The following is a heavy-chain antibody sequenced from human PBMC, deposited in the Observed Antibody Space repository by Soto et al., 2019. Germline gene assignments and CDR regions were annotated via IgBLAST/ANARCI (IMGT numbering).Heavy chain of an antibody. D-gene: IGHD3-22*01. CDR2: ISYDGSKK. CDR1: GFTFSCYV. CDR3: AKDTYYYDSSGYYVFDY. Sequence: PRGPLRPSCGHFGFTFSCYVIRWVRQATGTGLEWVAGISYDGSKKHYADSAEGRFTISRDNSKSTVYLQMNSLRAEDTAIYYCAKDTYYYDSSGYYVFDYWGQGALVTVSS. J-gene: IGHJ4*02. V-gene: IGHV3-30*18.